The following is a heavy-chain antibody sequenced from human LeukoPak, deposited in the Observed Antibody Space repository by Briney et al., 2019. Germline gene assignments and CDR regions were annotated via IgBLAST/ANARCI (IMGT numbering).Heavy chain of an antibody. Sequence: PGGSLRLSCAASGFTVSSNYMSWVRQAPGKGLEWVSAIYSGGSTYYADSVKGRLTIPRDNSKNTLYRQMNSLRAEDTAVYYCSRRMFTYSSSPFDYWGQGTLVTVSS. CDR1: GFTVSSNY. J-gene: IGHJ4*02. V-gene: IGHV3-66*04. CDR2: IYSGGST. D-gene: IGHD6-13*01. CDR3: SRRMFTYSSSPFDY.